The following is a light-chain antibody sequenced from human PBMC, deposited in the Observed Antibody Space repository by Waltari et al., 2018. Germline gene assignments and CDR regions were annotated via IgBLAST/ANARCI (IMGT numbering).Light chain of an antibody. Sequence: DIVMTQSPDSLAVSLVERATISCKSSQSVLYRSNNKNYLLWYQQKPGQPPKLLIYWASTRESGVPDRFSGSGSGTDFTLTINSLQAEDVAVYYCQQYYSTPWTFGQGTKVEIK. J-gene: IGKJ1*01. V-gene: IGKV4-1*01. CDR3: QQYYSTPWT. CDR1: QSVLYRSNNKNY. CDR2: WAS.